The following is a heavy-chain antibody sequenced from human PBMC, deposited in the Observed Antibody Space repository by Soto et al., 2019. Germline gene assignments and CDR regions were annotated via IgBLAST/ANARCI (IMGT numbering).Heavy chain of an antibody. CDR3: ARGLVDTAMETFDY. Sequence: RLSCAASGFTFSSYAIHWVRQAPGKGLEWVAVISYDGSNKYYADSVKGRFTISRDNSKNTLYLQMNSLRAEDTAVYYCARGLVDTAMETFDYWGQGTLVTVSS. J-gene: IGHJ4*02. D-gene: IGHD5-18*01. V-gene: IGHV3-30-3*01. CDR1: GFTFSSYA. CDR2: ISYDGSNK.